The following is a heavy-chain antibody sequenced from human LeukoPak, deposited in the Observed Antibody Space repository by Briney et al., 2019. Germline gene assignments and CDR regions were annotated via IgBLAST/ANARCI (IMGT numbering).Heavy chain of an antibody. D-gene: IGHD6-13*01. CDR2: MNPNSGNT. Sequence: ASVKVSCKASGYTFTSYDINWVRQATGQGLEWMGWMNPNSGNTGYAQKFQGRVTMTRNTSISTAYMELSSLRSEDTAVYYCARGMYSSSCFNGWYYYYYMDVWGKGTTVTVSS. V-gene: IGHV1-8*01. CDR1: GYTFTSYD. J-gene: IGHJ6*03. CDR3: ARGMYSSSCFNGWYYYYYMDV.